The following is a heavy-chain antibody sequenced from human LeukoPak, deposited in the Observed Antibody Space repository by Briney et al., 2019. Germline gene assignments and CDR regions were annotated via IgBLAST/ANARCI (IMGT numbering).Heavy chain of an antibody. V-gene: IGHV1-2*06. J-gene: IGHJ4*02. CDR1: GYTCTGYY. CDR2: INPNSGGT. CDR3: ARGLVGATTGDY. D-gene: IGHD1-26*01. Sequence: ASVKVSCKASGYTCTGYYMHWVRQAPGQGLEWMGRINPNSGGTNYAQKFQGRVTMTRDTSISTAYMELSRLRSDDTAVYYCARGLVGATTGDYWGQGTLVTVSS.